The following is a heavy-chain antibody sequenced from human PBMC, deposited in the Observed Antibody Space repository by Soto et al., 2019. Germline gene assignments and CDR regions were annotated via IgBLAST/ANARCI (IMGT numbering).Heavy chain of an antibody. CDR2: INWNGGST. J-gene: IGHJ3*02. CDR1: GFTFDDYG. D-gene: IGHD6-19*01. V-gene: IGHV3-20*01. CDR3: ARVSSSGWYSAFDI. Sequence: EVQLVESGGGVVRPGGSLRLSCAASGFTFDDYGMSWVRQAPGKGLEWVSGINWNGGSTGYADSVKGRFTISRDNAKNSLYLQMNRLRAEDTALYHCARVSSSGWYSAFDIWGQGTMVTVSS.